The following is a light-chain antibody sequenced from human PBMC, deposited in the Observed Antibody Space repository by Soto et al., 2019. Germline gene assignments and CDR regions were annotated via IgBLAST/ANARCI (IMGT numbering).Light chain of an antibody. CDR1: QSVSSY. Sequence: EIVWTQSPATLSFSPGERATLSCRASQSVSSYLAWYQQKVGQTPRLLIHGASTRATGIAARFSGSGSGTEFTLTISGLQSEDFATYYCQQYNNWPVTFGEGPRWMS. CDR2: GAS. CDR3: QQYNNWPVT. J-gene: IGKJ4*01. V-gene: IGKV3D-15*01.